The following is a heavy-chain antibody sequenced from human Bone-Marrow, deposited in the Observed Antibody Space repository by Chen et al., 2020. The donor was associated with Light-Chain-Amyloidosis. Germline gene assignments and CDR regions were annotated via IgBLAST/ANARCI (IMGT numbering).Heavy chain of an antibody. D-gene: IGHD3-10*01. CDR3: TRKGGYFDF. V-gene: IGHV3-23*04. Sequence: EVQLVESGGGLVQPGGSLRLSCATSGFNFSSFGMSWVRQAPGKGLEWVSTGSGSTVSTYYAGAVKGRFIISRDNSKSTLYLQMNSLRAVDTAVYFCTRKGGYFDFWGQGSLVTVSS. CDR1: GFNFSSFG. J-gene: IGHJ4*02. CDR2: GSGSTVST.